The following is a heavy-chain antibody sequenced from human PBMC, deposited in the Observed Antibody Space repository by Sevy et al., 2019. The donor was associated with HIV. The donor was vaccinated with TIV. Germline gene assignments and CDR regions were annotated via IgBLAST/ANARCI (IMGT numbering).Heavy chain of an antibody. J-gene: IGHJ4*02. CDR1: GYTLSGFS. V-gene: IGHV1-24*01. Sequence: ASVKVSCKVSGYTLSGFSMHWVRQAPGKGLEWIGTFDPGDDKRIYAQKLQGRVTMTEDTSTDTAYMELTSLRSEDTAVYYCATTKDYYDSSGYPFDYWGQGTLVTVSS. CDR2: FDPGDDKR. D-gene: IGHD3-22*01. CDR3: ATTKDYYDSSGYPFDY.